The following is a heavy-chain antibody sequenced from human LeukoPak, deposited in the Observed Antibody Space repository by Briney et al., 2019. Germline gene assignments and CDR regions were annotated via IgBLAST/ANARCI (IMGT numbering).Heavy chain of an antibody. D-gene: IGHD2-2*01. CDR2: MNPNSGNT. J-gene: IGHJ4*02. V-gene: IGHV1-8*01. Sequence: ASVKVSCKASGYTFTSYDINWVRQATGQGLEWMGWMNPNSGNTGYAQKFQGRVTMTRNTSISTAYMELSSLRSEDTAVYYCARRWCSSTSCQFDYWGQGTLVTVSS. CDR1: GYTFTSYD. CDR3: ARRWCSSTSCQFDY.